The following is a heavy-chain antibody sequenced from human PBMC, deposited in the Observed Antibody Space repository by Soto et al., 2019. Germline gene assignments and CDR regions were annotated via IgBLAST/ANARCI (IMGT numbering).Heavy chain of an antibody. V-gene: IGHV3-7*01. Sequence: EVQLAESGGGLVQPGGSLRLSCAASGFTFSSYWMSWVRQAPGKGLEWVANIKQDGSEKYYVDSVKGRFTISRDNAKNSLYLQMNSLRVEDTAVYYCARDNSSSSFYLDYWGQGTLVTVSS. D-gene: IGHD6-13*01. CDR1: GFTFSSYW. CDR2: IKQDGSEK. J-gene: IGHJ4*02. CDR3: ARDNSSSSFYLDY.